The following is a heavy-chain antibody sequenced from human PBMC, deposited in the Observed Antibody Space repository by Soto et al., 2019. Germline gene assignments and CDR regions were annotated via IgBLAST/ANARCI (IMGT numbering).Heavy chain of an antibody. D-gene: IGHD3-3*01. J-gene: IGHJ3*02. CDR1: GDSVSSNSVA. CDR3: ARGRFNAFGI. Sequence: SQTLSLTCAISGDSVSSNSVAWNWIRQSPSRGIEWLGRTYYRSKWYNDYGVTEKGRITINPDTSKNKYSLQLNSVTPEDTAVYYCARGRFNAFGIWGQGTMVTVSS. V-gene: IGHV6-1*01. CDR2: TYYRSKWYN.